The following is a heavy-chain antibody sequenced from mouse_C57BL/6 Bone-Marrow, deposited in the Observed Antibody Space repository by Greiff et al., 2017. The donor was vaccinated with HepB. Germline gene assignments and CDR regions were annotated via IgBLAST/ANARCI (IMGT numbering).Heavy chain of an antibody. CDR3: VRHDGYFDV. V-gene: IGHV10-1*01. J-gene: IGHJ1*03. Sequence: EVKVVESGGGLVQPKGSLKLSCAASGFSFNTYAMNWVRQAPGKGLEWVARIRSKSNNYATYYADSVKDRFTISRDDSESMLYLQMNNLKTEDTAMYYCVRHDGYFDVWGTGTTVTVSS. CDR2: IRSKSNNYAT. CDR1: GFSFNTYA.